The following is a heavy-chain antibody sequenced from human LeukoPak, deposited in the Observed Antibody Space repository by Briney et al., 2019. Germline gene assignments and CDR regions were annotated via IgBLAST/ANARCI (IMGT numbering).Heavy chain of an antibody. D-gene: IGHD1-1*01. CDR2: ISYDGSNK. V-gene: IGHV3-30*18. Sequence: GGSLRLSCAASGFTFSNYAMSWVRQAPGKGLEWVAVISYDGSNKYYADSVKGRFTISRDNSKNTLYLQMNSLRAEDTAVYYCAKGSGRGTGTTGYWGQGTLVTVSS. CDR3: AKGSGRGTGTTGY. CDR1: GFTFSNYA. J-gene: IGHJ4*02.